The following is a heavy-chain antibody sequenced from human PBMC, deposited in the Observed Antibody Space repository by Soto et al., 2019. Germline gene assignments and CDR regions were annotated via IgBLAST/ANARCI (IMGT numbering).Heavy chain of an antibody. J-gene: IGHJ4*02. CDR3: ATEADHSGSYFDY. D-gene: IGHD1-26*01. CDR2: IYYSGST. V-gene: IGHV4-28*01. CDR1: GYSISSSNW. Sequence: SETLSLTCAVSGYSISSSNWWGWIRQPPGKGLEWIGYIYYSGSTYYNPSLKSRVTMSVDTSKNQFSLKLSSVTAVDTAVYYCATEADHSGSYFDYWAQGTRVTVSS.